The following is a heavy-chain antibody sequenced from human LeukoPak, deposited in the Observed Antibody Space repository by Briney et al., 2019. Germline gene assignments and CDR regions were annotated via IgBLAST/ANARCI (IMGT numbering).Heavy chain of an antibody. J-gene: IGHJ4*02. CDR2: ISSSSSYI. CDR3: ARDRRATVTTAAFDY. D-gene: IGHD4-17*01. V-gene: IGHV3-21*01. CDR1: GFTFSSYS. Sequence: PGGSLRLSCAASGFTFSSYSMNWVRQAPGKGLEWVSSISSSSSYIYYADSVKGRFTISRDNAENSLYLQMSSLRVEDTAIYYCARDRRATVTTAAFDYWGQGTLVTVSS.